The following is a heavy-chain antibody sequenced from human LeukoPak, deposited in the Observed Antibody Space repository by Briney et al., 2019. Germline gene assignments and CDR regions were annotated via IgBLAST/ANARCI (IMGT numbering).Heavy chain of an antibody. CDR2: ISAYNGDT. D-gene: IGHD6-19*01. CDR3: ARGLQENLAWLQAFSAFDI. CDR1: GYTFTSYG. Sequence: ASVKVSCKASGYTFTSYGISWVRQAPGQGLEWMGWISAYNGDTNYAQKLQGRVTMTTDTSTNTAYMELRSLRSDDTAVYYCARGLQENLAWLQAFSAFDIWGQGTMVTVSS. J-gene: IGHJ3*02. V-gene: IGHV1-18*01.